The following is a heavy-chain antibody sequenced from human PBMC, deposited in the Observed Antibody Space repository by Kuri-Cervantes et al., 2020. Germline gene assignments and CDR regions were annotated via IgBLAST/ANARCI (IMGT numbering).Heavy chain of an antibody. CDR2: IWYDGSNK. Sequence: GGSLRLSCAASGFTFSSYGMHWVRQAPGKGLEWVAVIWYDGSNKYYADSVKGRFTISRDNSKSTLYLQMNSLRAEDTAVYYCAREGRDILTGPLYYYYYYGMDVWGQGTTVTVSS. J-gene: IGHJ6*02. D-gene: IGHD3-9*01. CDR1: GFTFSSYG. CDR3: AREGRDILTGPLYYYYYYGMDV. V-gene: IGHV3-33*01.